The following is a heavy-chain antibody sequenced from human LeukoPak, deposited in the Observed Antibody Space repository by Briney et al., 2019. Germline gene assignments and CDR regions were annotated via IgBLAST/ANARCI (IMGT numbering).Heavy chain of an antibody. CDR3: AAPYVVPAAIDGMDV. CDR2: IIPILGIA. J-gene: IGHJ6*02. CDR1: GGTFSSYA. Sequence: VASVKVSCKASGGTFSSYAISWVRQAPGQGLEWMGRIIPILGIANYAQKFQGRVTITADKSTITAYMELSSLRSEDTAVYYCAAPYVVPAAIDGMDVWGQGTTVTVSS. V-gene: IGHV1-69*04. D-gene: IGHD2-2*02.